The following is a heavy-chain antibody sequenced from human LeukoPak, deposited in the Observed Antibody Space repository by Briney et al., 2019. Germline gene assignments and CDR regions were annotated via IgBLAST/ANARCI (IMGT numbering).Heavy chain of an antibody. J-gene: IGHJ1*01. CDR3: ARRGSYSAEYFQH. CDR1: GFTFSSYA. V-gene: IGHV3-64*02. CDR2: INTNGRIT. D-gene: IGHD1-26*01. Sequence: PGGSLRLSCVASGFTFSSYAMHWVRQAPGKGLEYVSAINTNGRITYYADSVKGRFTISRDNSKNTLYLQMGSLRAEDMAAYYCARRGSYSAEYFQHWGQGTLVTVSS.